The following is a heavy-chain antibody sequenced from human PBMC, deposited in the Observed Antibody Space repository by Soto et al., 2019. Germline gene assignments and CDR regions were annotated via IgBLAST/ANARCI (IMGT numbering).Heavy chain of an antibody. J-gene: IGHJ4*02. D-gene: IGHD3-10*01. V-gene: IGHV3-23*01. CDR1: GFTFSSYA. CDR3: APHLWFGELYY. Sequence: EVQLLESGGGLVQPGGSLRLSCAASGFTFSSYAMSWVRQAPGKGLEWVSAISGSGGSTYYADSVKGRFTISRDNSKNTLYLQMNSLRAEDTVVYYCAPHLWFGELYYWGQGTLVTVSS. CDR2: ISGSGGST.